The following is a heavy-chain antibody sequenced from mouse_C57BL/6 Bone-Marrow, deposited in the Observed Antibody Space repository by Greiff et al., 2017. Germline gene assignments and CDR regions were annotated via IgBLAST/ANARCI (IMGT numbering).Heavy chain of an antibody. D-gene: IGHD2-1*01. Sequence: EVMLVESEGGLVQPGSSMKLSCTASGFTFSDYYMAWVRQVPEKGLEWVANINYDGSSTYYLDSLKSRFIISRDNAKNILYLQMSSLKSEDTATYYCARDSYGNFYYWYFDVWGTGTTVTVSS. CDR3: ARDSYGNFYYWYFDV. CDR1: GFTFSDYY. V-gene: IGHV5-16*01. J-gene: IGHJ1*03. CDR2: INYDGSST.